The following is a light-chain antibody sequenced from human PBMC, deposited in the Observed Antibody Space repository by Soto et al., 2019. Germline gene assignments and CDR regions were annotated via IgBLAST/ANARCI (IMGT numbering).Light chain of an antibody. Sequence: IVMTQSPATLSVSPGERATLSCRASQSVATNLAWYQQKPGQAPRLLIRGASTRATGVPARFSGSGSGTEFTLTISSLQSEDFAVYYCQQYSTSLTFGGGTTLEIK. CDR1: QSVATN. V-gene: IGKV3-15*01. CDR2: GAS. J-gene: IGKJ4*02. CDR3: QQYSTSLT.